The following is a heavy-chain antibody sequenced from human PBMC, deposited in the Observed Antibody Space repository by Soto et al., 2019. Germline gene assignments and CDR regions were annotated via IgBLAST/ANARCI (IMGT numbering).Heavy chain of an antibody. Sequence: ASVKVSCKVSGYTLTELSMHWVRQAPGKGLEWMGGFDPEDGETIYAQKFQGRVTMTEDTSTDTAYMELSSLRSEDTAVYYCASPRGYYASSGYYSPFDYWGQGTLVPVPS. CDR1: GYTLTELS. CDR3: ASPRGYYASSGYYSPFDY. V-gene: IGHV1-24*01. CDR2: FDPEDGET. J-gene: IGHJ4*02. D-gene: IGHD3-22*01.